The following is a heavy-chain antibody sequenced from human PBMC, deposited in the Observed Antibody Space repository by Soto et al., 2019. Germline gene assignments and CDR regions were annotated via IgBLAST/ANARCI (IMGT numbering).Heavy chain of an antibody. CDR3: ARRTSGYFAY. Sequence: GGSLRLSCVASGFPFSNYYMDWVRQAPGKGLEWVAVISGSEDNIHYADSVKGRFTISRDNSMNTLYLQMNSLRADDTAIYYCARRTSGYFAYWGQGALVTVSS. V-gene: IGHV3-23*01. J-gene: IGHJ4*02. CDR1: GFPFSNYY. D-gene: IGHD6-19*01. CDR2: ISGSEDNI.